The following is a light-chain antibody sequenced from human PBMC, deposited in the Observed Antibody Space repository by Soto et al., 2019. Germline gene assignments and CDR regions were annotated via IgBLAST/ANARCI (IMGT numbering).Light chain of an antibody. V-gene: IGKV3-15*01. Sequence: EIVMTQSPGTLSLSPGERAALSCRASQSVSSNLAWYQQKPGQAPRLLIYGASTRATGIPARFSGSGSGTEFTLSISSLQSEDFELYYCQQFNKWSLTFGGGTRVEIK. CDR2: GAS. CDR3: QQFNKWSLT. J-gene: IGKJ4*01. CDR1: QSVSSN.